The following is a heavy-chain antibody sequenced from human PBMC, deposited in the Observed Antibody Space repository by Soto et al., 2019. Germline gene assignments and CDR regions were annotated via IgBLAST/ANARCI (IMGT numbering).Heavy chain of an antibody. CDR2: IYHSGST. CDR1: GYSISSGYY. V-gene: IGHV4-38-2*01. J-gene: IGHJ4*02. CDR3: ARSGYGGHGYFDY. Sequence: SETLSLTCAVSGYSISSGYYWAWIRQPPGKGLEWVGSIYHSGSTSYKSSLKSRVTISVDTSKNQFSLRLRSVTAADTAVYYWARSGYGGHGYFDYWAQGTLVTVSS. D-gene: IGHD5-12*01.